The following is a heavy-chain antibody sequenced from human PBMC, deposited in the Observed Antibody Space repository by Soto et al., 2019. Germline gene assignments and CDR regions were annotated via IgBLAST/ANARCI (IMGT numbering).Heavy chain of an antibody. V-gene: IGHV1-69*13. J-gene: IGHJ5*02. CDR2: IIPIFGTA. CDR3: ARDSASSSWYEGNWFDP. Sequence: SVKVSCKASGGTFSSYAISWVRQVPGQGLEWMGGIIPIFGTANYAQKFQGRVTITADESTSTAYMELSSLRSEDTAVYYCARDSASSSWYEGNWFDPWGQGPLVTVSS. D-gene: IGHD6-13*01. CDR1: GGTFSSYA.